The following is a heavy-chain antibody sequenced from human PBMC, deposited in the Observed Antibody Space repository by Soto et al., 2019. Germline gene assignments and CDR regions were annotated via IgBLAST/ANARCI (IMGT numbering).Heavy chain of an antibody. CDR1: GGSFSGYY. J-gene: IGHJ6*02. CDR3: ARSKWAGDYYYYGMDV. CDR2: INHSGST. D-gene: IGHD1-26*01. Sequence: SETLSLPCAVYGGSFSGYYWSWIRQPPGKGLEWIGEINHSGSTNYNPSLKSRVTISVDTSKNQFSLKLSSVTAADTAVYYCARSKWAGDYYYYGMDVWGQGTTVTVSS. V-gene: IGHV4-34*01.